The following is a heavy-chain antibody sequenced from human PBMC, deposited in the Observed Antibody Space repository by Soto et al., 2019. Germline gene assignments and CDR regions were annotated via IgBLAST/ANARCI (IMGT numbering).Heavy chain of an antibody. CDR2: ISGSGGST. D-gene: IGHD3-22*01. CDR1: GFTFSSYA. V-gene: IGHV3-23*01. J-gene: IGHJ6*02. Sequence: PGGSLRLSCAASGFTFSSYAMSWVRQAPGKWLEWVSAISGSGGSTYYADSVKGRFIISRDNSKNTLYLQMNSLRAEDTAVYYCAKDQIGYYYDSSGYSNGMDVWGQGXTVTVYS. CDR3: AKDQIGYYYDSSGYSNGMDV.